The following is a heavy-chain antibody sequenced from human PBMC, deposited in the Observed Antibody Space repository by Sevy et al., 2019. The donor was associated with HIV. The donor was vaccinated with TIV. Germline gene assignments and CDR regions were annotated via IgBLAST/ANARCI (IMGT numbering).Heavy chain of an antibody. Sequence: ASVKVSCKASGYTFTGYYMHWVRQAPGQGLEWMGWINPNRGGTNYAQKFQGRVTMTRDTSISTAYMELSRLISDDTAVYYCARDLNLIVVVPAAISGGMDVWGQGTTVTVSS. V-gene: IGHV1-2*02. CDR3: ARDLNLIVVVPAAISGGMDV. CDR2: INPNRGGT. CDR1: GYTFTGYY. D-gene: IGHD2-2*01. J-gene: IGHJ6*02.